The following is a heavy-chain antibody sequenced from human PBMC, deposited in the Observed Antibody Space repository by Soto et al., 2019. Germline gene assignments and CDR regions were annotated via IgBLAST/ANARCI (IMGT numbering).Heavy chain of an antibody. V-gene: IGHV4-59*12. CDR3: ARGRRYFDWLLTNWFDP. J-gene: IGHJ5*02. D-gene: IGHD3-9*01. CDR2: IYYSGST. Sequence: PSETLSPTSTVSGGSISSYDCSWIRQPPGKGLEGIGYIYYSGSTNYNPSLKSRVTISVDTSKNQFSLKLSSVTAADTAVYYCARGRRYFDWLLTNWFDPWGQRTLVTVSS. CDR1: GGSISSYD.